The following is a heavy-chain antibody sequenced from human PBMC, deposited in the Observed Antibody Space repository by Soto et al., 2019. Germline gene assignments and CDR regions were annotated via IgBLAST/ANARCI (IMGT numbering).Heavy chain of an antibody. D-gene: IGHD6-13*01. J-gene: IGHJ3*02. CDR1: GGSISSSNW. CDR2: IYHSGST. V-gene: IGHV4-4*02. CDR3: ARVLGYSSSWYMGADAFDI. Sequence: SETLSLTCAVSGGSISSSNWWSWVRQPPGKGLEWIGEIYHSGSTNYNPSLKSRVTISVDKSKDQFSLKLSSVTAADTAVYYCARVLGYSSSWYMGADAFDIWGQGTMVTVSS.